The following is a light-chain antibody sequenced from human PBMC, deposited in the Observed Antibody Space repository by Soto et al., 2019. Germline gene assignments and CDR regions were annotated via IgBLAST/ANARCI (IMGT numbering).Light chain of an antibody. CDR2: EVS. CDR3: ISYTSSSTVV. Sequence: QSALTQTASVSGSPGQSITISCTGTSSDVGGYNYVSWYQQHQGKAPKLMIYEVSNRPSGVSNRFSGSKSGNTASLTISGLQAEDEADYYCISYTSSSTVVFGGGTKLTVL. J-gene: IGLJ2*01. V-gene: IGLV2-14*01. CDR1: SSDVGGYNY.